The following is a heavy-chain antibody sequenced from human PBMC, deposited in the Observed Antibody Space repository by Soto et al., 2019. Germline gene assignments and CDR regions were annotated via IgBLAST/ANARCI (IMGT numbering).Heavy chain of an antibody. CDR1: GGSISSYY. D-gene: IGHD6-19*01. CDR3: ARNGRSSGWAYYFDS. Sequence: SETLSLTCTVSGGSISSYYWSWIRQPPGKGLEWIGYIYYSGSTNYNPSLKSRVTISVDTSKNQFSLKLSSVTAADTAVYYCARNGRSSGWAYYFDSWGQGALVTVSS. J-gene: IGHJ4*02. V-gene: IGHV4-59*01. CDR2: IYYSGST.